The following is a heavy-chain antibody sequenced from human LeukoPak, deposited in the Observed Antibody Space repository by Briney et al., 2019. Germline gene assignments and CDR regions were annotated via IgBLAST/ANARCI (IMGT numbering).Heavy chain of an antibody. D-gene: IGHD5-12*01. CDR1: GFTFSSYS. J-gene: IGHJ4*02. CDR2: ISSSSSYI. Sequence: GGSLRLSCAASGFTFSSYSMNWVRQAPGKGLEWVSSISSSSSYIYYADSVKGRFTISRDNAKNSLYLQMNSLRAEDTAVYYCARVGGYDGVYYFDYRGQGTLVTVSS. CDR3: ARVGGYDGVYYFDY. V-gene: IGHV3-21*01.